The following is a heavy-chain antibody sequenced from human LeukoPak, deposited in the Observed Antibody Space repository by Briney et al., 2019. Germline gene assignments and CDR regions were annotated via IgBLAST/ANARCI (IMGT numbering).Heavy chain of an antibody. CDR3: ARETWSLGDDF. D-gene: IGHD1-26*01. Sequence: GSLRLSCAVFGFTFSSYEMNWVRQAPGKGLEWLSHISSSGNTIYHADSVRGRFTISRDNAESSLFLQMHSLRVEDTGVYYCARETWSLGDDFWGQGTLVTVSS. J-gene: IGHJ4*02. CDR1: GFTFSSYE. V-gene: IGHV3-48*03. CDR2: ISSSGNTI.